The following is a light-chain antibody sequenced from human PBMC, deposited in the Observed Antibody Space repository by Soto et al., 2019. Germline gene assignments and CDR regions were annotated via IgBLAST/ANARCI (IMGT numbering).Light chain of an antibody. V-gene: IGKV3-15*01. J-gene: IGKJ4*01. CDR1: QSVGRS. CDR2: GTS. Sequence: IVITQSPATLSVSPGERATLSCRASQSVGRSLAWYQQTPGQAPRLLIYGTSARATGIPATFSASGSGTEFTLTLSSLQSEDFAIYACQQYDNWPSVTFGGGTKVDI. CDR3: QQYDNWPSVT.